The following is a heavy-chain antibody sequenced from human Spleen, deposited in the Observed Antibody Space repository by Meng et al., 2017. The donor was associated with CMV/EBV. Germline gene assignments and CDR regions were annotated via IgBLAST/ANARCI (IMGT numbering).Heavy chain of an antibody. CDR3: ARDSPLDGYSLLDY. J-gene: IGHJ4*02. CDR2: IDPNTGNP. D-gene: IGHD5-24*01. Sequence: VQWVLSGSGLTRPGASERVSGRPSRYTFTSYAIIWVRQAPGQGPDWMGWIDPNTGNPTYDQGFTGRFVFSLDTSVSTAYLQINSLRADDTAVYYCARDSPLDGYSLLDYWGQGTLVTVSS. V-gene: IGHV7-4-1*02. CDR1: RYTFTSYA.